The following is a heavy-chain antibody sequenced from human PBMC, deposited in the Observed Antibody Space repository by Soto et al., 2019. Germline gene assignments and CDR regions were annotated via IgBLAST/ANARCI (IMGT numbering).Heavy chain of an antibody. CDR1: GFSLRSSAYS. Sequence: TLSLTCPVSGFSLRSSAYSWIWLLPPPGKGLEWIGFIYQSGSTYYNPSLKSRVTMSLDRPKNQFSLKLSSVTAADTAVYYCARELLFYDSDGFSWDDAFDIWGQGTMVTVSS. CDR3: ARELLFYDSDGFSWDDAFDI. CDR2: IYQSGST. J-gene: IGHJ3*02. V-gene: IGHV4-30-2*01. D-gene: IGHD3-22*01.